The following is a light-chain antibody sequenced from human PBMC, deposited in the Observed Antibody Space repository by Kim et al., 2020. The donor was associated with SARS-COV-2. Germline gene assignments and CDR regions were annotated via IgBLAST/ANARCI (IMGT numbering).Light chain of an antibody. Sequence: QSASISCKSTQSLLHSDGKTYLYWYLQRPGQPPHLLIYGVSNRFSGVPDRFSGSGSGTDFTLKISRVEAEDVGIYYCMQTIQVPLTFGGGTRVEI. CDR3: MQTIQVPLT. CDR2: GVS. CDR1: QSLLHSDGKTY. J-gene: IGKJ4*01. V-gene: IGKV2D-29*01.